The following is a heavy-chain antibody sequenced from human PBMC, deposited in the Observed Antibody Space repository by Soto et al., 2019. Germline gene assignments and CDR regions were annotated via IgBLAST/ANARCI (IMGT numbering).Heavy chain of an antibody. Sequence: GGSLRLSCAASGFTFSNAWMSWVRQAPGKGLEWVGRIKSKTDGGTTDYAAPVKGRFTISRDDSKNTLYLQMNSLKTEDTAVYYCTTEDDPFGDLRPYWGQGTLVTVSS. D-gene: IGHD4-17*01. CDR3: TTEDDPFGDLRPY. CDR2: IKSKTDGGTT. V-gene: IGHV3-15*01. J-gene: IGHJ4*02. CDR1: GFTFSNAW.